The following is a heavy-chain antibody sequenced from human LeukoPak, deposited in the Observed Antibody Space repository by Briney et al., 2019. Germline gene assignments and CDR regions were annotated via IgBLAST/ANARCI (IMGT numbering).Heavy chain of an antibody. CDR3: ARDIFYGSGSYKPNDY. Sequence: ASVKVSCKASGYTFTCYGISWVRQAPGQGLEWMGWISAYNGNTNYAQKLQGRVTTTTDTSTSTAYMELRRLRSDDTAVYYCARDIFYGSGSYKPNDYWGRGTLVTVSS. CDR2: ISAYNGNT. J-gene: IGHJ4*02. V-gene: IGHV1-18*01. CDR1: GYTFTCYG. D-gene: IGHD3-10*01.